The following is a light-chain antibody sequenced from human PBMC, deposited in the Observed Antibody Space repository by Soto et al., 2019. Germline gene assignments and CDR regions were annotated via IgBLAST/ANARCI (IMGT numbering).Light chain of an antibody. CDR2: EVS. V-gene: IGLV2-23*02. Sequence: QPVLTQPASVSGSPGQSITISCTGTSSDVGSYNLVSWYQQHPGKAPKLMIYEVSKRPSGVSNRFSGSKSGNTASLTISGLQAEDEADYYCCSYAGSSTFLVVFGGGTQLTVL. CDR1: SSDVGSYNL. CDR3: CSYAGSSTFLVV. J-gene: IGLJ2*01.